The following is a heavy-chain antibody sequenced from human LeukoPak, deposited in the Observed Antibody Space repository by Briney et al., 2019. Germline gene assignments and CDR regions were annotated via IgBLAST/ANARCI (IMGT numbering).Heavy chain of an antibody. V-gene: IGHV5-51*01. CDR1: GYSFTSYW. CDR2: IYPGDSDT. Sequence: LGESLKISCKGSGYSFTSYWIGWVRQMPGKGLEWMGVIYPGDSDTGYSPSFQGQVTISADKSISTAYLQWSSLKASDTAMYYCARLYCSSTSCYMGTYYYYMGVWGKGTTVTVSS. D-gene: IGHD2-2*02. CDR3: ARLYCSSTSCYMGTYYYYMGV. J-gene: IGHJ6*03.